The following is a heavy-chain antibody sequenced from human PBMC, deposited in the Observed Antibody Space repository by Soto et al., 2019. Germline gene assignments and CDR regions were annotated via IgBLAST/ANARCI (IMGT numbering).Heavy chain of an antibody. CDR1: GFTFSNYA. CDR3: AYFTAVSADYGMDV. V-gene: IGHV3-23*01. Sequence: EVQLLESGGGLVQPEGSLRLSCAASGFTFSNYAMSWVRQAPGKGLEWVSAISGSGSSTYYADSVKGRFTIPRDNPKNTLYLKMNRLRAEDTAVYYCAYFTAVSADYGMDVWGQGTTVTVSS. CDR2: ISGSGSST. J-gene: IGHJ6*02. D-gene: IGHD1-26*01.